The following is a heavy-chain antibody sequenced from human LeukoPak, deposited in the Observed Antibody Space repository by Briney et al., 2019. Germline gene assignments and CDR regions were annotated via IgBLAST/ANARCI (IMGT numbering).Heavy chain of an antibody. Sequence: PSETLSLTCTVSGGSISSYYWSWIRQPPGKGLEWIGYIYYSGSTNYNPSLKSRVTISVDTSKYQFSLKLSSVTAADTAVYYCAREGYTAMSINCSSTRCYADAFDIWGQGTMVTVSS. CDR2: IYYSGST. J-gene: IGHJ3*02. CDR1: GGSISSYY. CDR3: AREGYTAMSINCSSTRCYADAFDI. V-gene: IGHV4-59*01. D-gene: IGHD2-2*01.